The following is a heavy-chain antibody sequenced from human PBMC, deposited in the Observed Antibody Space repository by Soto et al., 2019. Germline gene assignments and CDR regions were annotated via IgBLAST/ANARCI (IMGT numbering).Heavy chain of an antibody. V-gene: IGHV1-18*01. J-gene: IGHJ6*02. CDR2: ISVFNGDT. D-gene: IGHD3-16*01. CDR1: GYTSSSYG. Sequence: ASVKVSCKALGYTSSSYGINWVRQAPGQGLEWMGWISVFNGDTKYAQKFQGRVAITKDPGTSTAHMELRSLRSDDAAVYFCAAKDDHKDDQPYYYGMDVWGQGTTVTVSS. CDR3: AAKDDHKDDQPYYYGMDV.